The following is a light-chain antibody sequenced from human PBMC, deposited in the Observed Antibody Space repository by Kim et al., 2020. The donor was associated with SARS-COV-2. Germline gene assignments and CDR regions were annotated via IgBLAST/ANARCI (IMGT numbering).Light chain of an antibody. CDR2: DVS. CDR1: SGDVGGYNY. CDR3: CSYADVRTLV. V-gene: IGLV2-11*01. Sequence: GQSVTISCTGTSGDVGGYNYVSWYQQHPGKAPKIMIYDVSKRPSGVPDRFSGYKSGSTASLTISGLQAEDEEDYFCCSYADVRTLVFGGGTQLTVL. J-gene: IGLJ3*02.